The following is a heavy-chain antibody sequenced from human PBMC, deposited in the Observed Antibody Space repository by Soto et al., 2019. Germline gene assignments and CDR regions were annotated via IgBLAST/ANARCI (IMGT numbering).Heavy chain of an antibody. CDR3: ARRSGYGGRYYYYYMDV. Sequence: GASVKVSCKASGYTFTSYGISWVRQAPGQGLEWMGWISAYNGNTNYAQKLQGRVTMTTDTSTSTAYMELRSLRSDDTAVYYCARRSGYGGRYYYYYMDVWGKGTTVNVSS. CDR1: GYTFTSYG. D-gene: IGHD6-25*01. CDR2: ISAYNGNT. V-gene: IGHV1-18*01. J-gene: IGHJ6*03.